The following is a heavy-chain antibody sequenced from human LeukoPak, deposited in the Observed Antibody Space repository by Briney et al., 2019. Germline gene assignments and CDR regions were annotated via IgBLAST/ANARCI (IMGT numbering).Heavy chain of an antibody. CDR2: INHSGST. V-gene: IGHV4-34*01. Sequence: SETLSLTCAVYGGSFSGYYWSWIRQPPGKGLEWIGEINHSGSTNYNPSLKSRVTISVDTSKKQFSLKLSSVTAADTAVYYCVTYYFDSSGPKKNYWGQGTLVTASS. J-gene: IGHJ4*02. D-gene: IGHD3-22*01. CDR1: GGSFSGYY. CDR3: VTYYFDSSGPKKNY.